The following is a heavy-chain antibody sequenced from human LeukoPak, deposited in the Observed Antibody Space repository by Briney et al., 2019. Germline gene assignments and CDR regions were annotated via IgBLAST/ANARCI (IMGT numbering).Heavy chain of an antibody. Sequence: SETLSLTCTVSGGSISSYYWSWIRQPPGKGLEWIGYIYYSGSTNYNPSLKSRVTISVGTSKNQFSLKLSSVTAADTAVYYCARDRLQGWFDPWGQGTLVTVSS. CDR1: GGSISSYY. D-gene: IGHD4-11*01. V-gene: IGHV4-59*01. CDR2: IYYSGST. J-gene: IGHJ5*02. CDR3: ARDRLQGWFDP.